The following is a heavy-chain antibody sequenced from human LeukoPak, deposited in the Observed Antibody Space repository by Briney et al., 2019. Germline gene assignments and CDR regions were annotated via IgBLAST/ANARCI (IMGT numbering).Heavy chain of an antibody. V-gene: IGHV3-30-3*01. Sequence: GGSLRLSCAASGFTFSSYAMHWVRQAPGKGLEWVAVISYDGSNKYYADSVKGRFTISRDNSKNTLYLQMNSLRAEDTAVYYCAKDRDLIAVAANSGFDYWGQGTLVTVSS. CDR1: GFTFSSYA. D-gene: IGHD6-19*01. CDR2: ISYDGSNK. CDR3: AKDRDLIAVAANSGFDY. J-gene: IGHJ4*02.